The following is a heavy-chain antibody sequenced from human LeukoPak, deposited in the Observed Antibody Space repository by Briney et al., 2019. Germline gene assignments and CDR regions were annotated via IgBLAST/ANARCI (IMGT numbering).Heavy chain of an antibody. D-gene: IGHD5-18*01. CDR1: GVSISSSSYY. CDR2: SYYSGST. CDR3: ARAWIQLWGTTPETNYFDY. Sequence: KTSETLSLTCTVSGVSISSSSYYWGWIRQRPGKGLEWIGSSYYSGSTYYNPSLKSRVTITVDTSKNQFSLKLSSVTAADTAVYYCARAWIQLWGTTPETNYFDYWGQGTLVTVSS. J-gene: IGHJ4*02. V-gene: IGHV4-39*07.